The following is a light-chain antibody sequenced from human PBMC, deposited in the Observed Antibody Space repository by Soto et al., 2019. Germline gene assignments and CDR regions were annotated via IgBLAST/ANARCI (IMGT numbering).Light chain of an antibody. CDR3: QHSYSSPT. CDR2: ATS. CDR1: QNIFTY. Sequence: DIQVTQSPSSLSASVGDRVTITCRASQNIFTYLNWYQQRPGKAPNLLIYATSNLQSGVPSRFSGSGSGTEFTLTISSLQTEDFATYYCQHSYSSPTFGKRTKVDI. V-gene: IGKV1-39*01. J-gene: IGKJ2*01.